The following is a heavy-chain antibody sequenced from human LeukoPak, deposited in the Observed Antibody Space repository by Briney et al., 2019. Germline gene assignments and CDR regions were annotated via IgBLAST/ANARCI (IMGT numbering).Heavy chain of an antibody. CDR1: GGTFSSYA. J-gene: IGHJ4*02. V-gene: IGHV1-69*05. CDR3: AMGPLGGYCSGGSCYSNFDY. Sequence: SVKVSCKASGGTFSSYAISWVRQAPGQGLEWMGGIIPIFGTANYAQKFQGRVTITTDESTSSAYMELSSLRSEDTAVYYCAMGPLGGYCSGGSCYSNFDYWGQGTLVTVSS. D-gene: IGHD2-15*01. CDR2: IIPIFGTA.